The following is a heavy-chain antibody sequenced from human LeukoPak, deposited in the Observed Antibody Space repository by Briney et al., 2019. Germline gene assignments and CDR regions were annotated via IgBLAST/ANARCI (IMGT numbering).Heavy chain of an antibody. CDR3: AREGAYYDILTGDAFDI. CDR1: GFTFSSYW. CDR2: IKQDGSEK. J-gene: IGHJ3*02. Sequence: PGGSLRLSCAASGFTFSSYWMSWVRQAPGKGLEWVANIKQDGSEKYYVDSVKGRFTISRDNAKNSLYLQMNSLRAEDTAVYYCAREGAYYDILTGDAFDIWGQGTMVTVSS. D-gene: IGHD3-9*01. V-gene: IGHV3-7*01.